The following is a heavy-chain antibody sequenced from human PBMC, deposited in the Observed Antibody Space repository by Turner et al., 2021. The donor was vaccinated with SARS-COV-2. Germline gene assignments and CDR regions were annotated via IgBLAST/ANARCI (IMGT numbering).Heavy chain of an antibody. CDR3: ARDHRPVVVPAAKRAGSYYYGMDV. Sequence: EVQLVESGGGLVKPGGSLRLSCAASGFTFSSYSMNWVRQAPGKGLEWVSSISSSSTYIYYADSVKRRFTISRDNAKNSLYLQMNSLRAEDTAVYYCARDHRPVVVPAAKRAGSYYYGMDVWGQGTTVTVSS. J-gene: IGHJ6*02. V-gene: IGHV3-21*01. CDR2: ISSSSTYI. D-gene: IGHD2-2*01. CDR1: GFTFSSYS.